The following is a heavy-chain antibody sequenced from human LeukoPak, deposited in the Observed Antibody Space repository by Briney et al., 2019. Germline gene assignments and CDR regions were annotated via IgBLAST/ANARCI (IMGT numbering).Heavy chain of an antibody. CDR3: ARGPGYSSSWYL. CDR2: INHSGST. V-gene: IGHV4-34*01. J-gene: IGHJ5*02. Sequence: SETLSLTCAVYGGSFSGYYWSWIRQPPGKGLEWIGEINHSGSTNYNPSLKSRVTISVDTSKNQFSLKLSSVTAADTAVYYCARGPGYSSSWYLWGQGTLVTVSS. CDR1: GGSFSGYY. D-gene: IGHD6-13*01.